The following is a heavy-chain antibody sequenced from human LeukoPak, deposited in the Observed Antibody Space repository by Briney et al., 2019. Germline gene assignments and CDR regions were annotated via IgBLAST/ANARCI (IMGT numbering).Heavy chain of an antibody. V-gene: IGHV1-69*13. D-gene: IGHD2-21*02. J-gene: IGHJ4*02. CDR3: ATVLKLVTRAFDY. Sequence: ASVKVSCKASGGTFSSYAISWVRQAPGQGLEWMGGIIPIFGTANYAQKFQGRVTITADVSTSTAYMELSSLRSEDTAVYYCATVLKLVTRAFDYWGQGTLVTVSS. CDR1: GGTFSSYA. CDR2: IIPIFGTA.